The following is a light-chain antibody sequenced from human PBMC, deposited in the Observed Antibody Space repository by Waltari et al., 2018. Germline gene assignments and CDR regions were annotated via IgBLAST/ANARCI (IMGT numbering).Light chain of an antibody. V-gene: IGLV3-1*01. CDR2: KDS. CDR3: LTSDAATGV. CDR1: TMGAMY. J-gene: IGLJ3*02. Sequence: SYELTQPPSVSVSTGETAVINCFGDTMGAMYAPWYRLKPGQSPVLLIYKDSRRPSGIPDRFSGSNSGDKATLTISGAQALDEGDYYCLTSDAATGVFGGGTKLTVL.